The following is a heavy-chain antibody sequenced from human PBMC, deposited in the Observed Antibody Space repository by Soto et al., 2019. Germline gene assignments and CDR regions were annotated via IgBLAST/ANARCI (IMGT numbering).Heavy chain of an antibody. V-gene: IGHV3-11*01. CDR2: ISSSGNTI. J-gene: IGHJ4*02. Sequence: GGSLRLSCAASGFTFTDYYMGWIRQAPGKGLEFVSYISSSGNTIYYADSVKGRFTISRDNAKNSLSLQVNSLRAEDTGLYYCARNTYTVTADYWGQGTLVTVSS. D-gene: IGHD4-17*01. CDR1: GFTFTDYY. CDR3: ARNTYTVTADY.